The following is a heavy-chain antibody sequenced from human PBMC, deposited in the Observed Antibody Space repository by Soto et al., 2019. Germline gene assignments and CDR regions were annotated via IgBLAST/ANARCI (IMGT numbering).Heavy chain of an antibody. Sequence: PGGSLRLSCAASGFTFSSYAMSWVRQAPGKGLEWVSTISGSGGSTYYADSVKGRFTISRDNSKNTLYLQMNSLRAEDTAVYYCAKDQWEQQLVPIDYWGQGTLVTVSS. CDR1: GFTFSSYA. CDR3: AKDQWEQQLVPIDY. CDR2: ISGSGGST. D-gene: IGHD6-13*01. J-gene: IGHJ4*02. V-gene: IGHV3-23*01.